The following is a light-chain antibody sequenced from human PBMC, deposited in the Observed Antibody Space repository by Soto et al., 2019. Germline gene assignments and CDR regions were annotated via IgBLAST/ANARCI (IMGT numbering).Light chain of an antibody. CDR2: ETN. Sequence: QAVVTQEPSLTVSPGGTVTLTCGSSTGVVTSGHYPYWFQQKPGQAPTTLIYETNNRHSWTPARFSGSLLGGKAALTLSGAQPEDEAEYYCLLHYSGPWVFGGGTK. CDR3: LLHYSGPWV. V-gene: IGLV7-46*01. CDR1: TGVVTSGHY. J-gene: IGLJ3*02.